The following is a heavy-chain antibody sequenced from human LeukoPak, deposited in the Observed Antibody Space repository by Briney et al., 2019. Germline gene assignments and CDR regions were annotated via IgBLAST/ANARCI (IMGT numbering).Heavy chain of an antibody. V-gene: IGHV4-4*07. D-gene: IGHD3-10*01. CDR3: ARDLHSGSPYYYYYGMDV. CDR2: IYTSGST. Sequence: SETLSLTCTVSGGFISSYYWSWIRQPAGKGLEWIGRIYTSGSTNYNPSLKSRVTMSVDTSKNQFSLKLSSVTAADTAVYYCARDLHSGSPYYYYYGMDVWGQGTTVTVSS. CDR1: GGFISSYY. J-gene: IGHJ6*02.